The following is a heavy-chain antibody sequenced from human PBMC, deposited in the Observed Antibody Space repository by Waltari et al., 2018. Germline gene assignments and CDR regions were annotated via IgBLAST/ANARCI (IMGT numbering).Heavy chain of an antibody. CDR1: VGSISRGGYY. CDR2: IYDSGST. Sequence: QVQLQASGPGLVKPSQTLSLTCTVSVGSISRGGYYLSWSRQHPGKGLEWIGYIYDSGSTYYNPSLKSRVTISVDTSKNQFSLKLSSVTAAETAVYYCAAQVATIVDYWGQGTLVTVSS. J-gene: IGHJ4*02. V-gene: IGHV4-31*03. D-gene: IGHD5-12*01. CDR3: AAQVATIVDY.